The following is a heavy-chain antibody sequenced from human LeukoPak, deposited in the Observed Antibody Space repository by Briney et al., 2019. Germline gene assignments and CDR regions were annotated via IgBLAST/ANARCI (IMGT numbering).Heavy chain of an antibody. D-gene: IGHD3-3*01. Sequence: SETLSLTCAVSGYSISSGYYWGWIRQPPGKGLEWIGSIYHSGSTYYNPSLKSRVTISVDTSKNQFSLMLSSVTAADTAVYYCARHWPSYYDFWAGGYYFDYWGQGTLVTVSS. J-gene: IGHJ4*02. CDR1: GYSISSGYY. CDR3: ARHWPSYYDFWAGGYYFDY. V-gene: IGHV4-38-2*01. CDR2: IYHSGST.